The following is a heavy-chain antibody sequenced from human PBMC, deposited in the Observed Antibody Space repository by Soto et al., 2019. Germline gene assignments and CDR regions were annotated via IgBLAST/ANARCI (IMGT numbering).Heavy chain of an antibody. V-gene: IGHV3-64*01. CDR1: GFTLCGYA. CDR2: ISSNGVGT. Sequence: GGSLRLSCAASGFTLCGYAMDWLRQAPGKGLEYVSGISSNGVGTYYANSVQGRFTISRDNSKNTVYLQMGSLRPEDMAVYYCARRARPDFYYMDVWGKGTTVTVSS. D-gene: IGHD6-6*01. CDR3: ARRARPDFYYMDV. J-gene: IGHJ6*03.